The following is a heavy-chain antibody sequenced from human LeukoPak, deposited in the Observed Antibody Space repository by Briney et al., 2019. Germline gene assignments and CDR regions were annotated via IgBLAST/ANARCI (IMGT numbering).Heavy chain of an antibody. CDR1: GFTFSSYA. Sequence: GGSLRLSCAASGFTFSSYAMSWVRQAPGKGLQWVSAISGGGGSTYYADSVKGRLTISRDNSKNTLYLQMNSLRAEDTALYYCAKGRGTNGDYDYYFDYWGQGTLVTVSS. J-gene: IGHJ4*02. V-gene: IGHV3-23*01. CDR2: ISGGGGST. CDR3: AKGRGTNGDYDYYFDY. D-gene: IGHD4-17*01.